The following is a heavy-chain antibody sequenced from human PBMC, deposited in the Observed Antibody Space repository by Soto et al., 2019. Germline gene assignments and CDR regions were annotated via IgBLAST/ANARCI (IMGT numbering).Heavy chain of an antibody. V-gene: IGHV3-23*01. CDR2: ISGSGGST. J-gene: IGHJ6*02. CDR3: AKDAHTYYDFWSGYNKYYYYYYGMDV. CDR1: GFTFSSYA. Sequence: EVQLLESGGGLVQPGGSLRLSCAASGFTFSSYAMSWVRQAPGKGLEWVSAISGSGGSTYYEDTVKGRFTTSRDNSKNTLYLQRNSLRAENTAVYYCAKDAHTYYDFWSGYNKYYYYYYGMDVWGQGTTDTVSS. D-gene: IGHD3-3*01.